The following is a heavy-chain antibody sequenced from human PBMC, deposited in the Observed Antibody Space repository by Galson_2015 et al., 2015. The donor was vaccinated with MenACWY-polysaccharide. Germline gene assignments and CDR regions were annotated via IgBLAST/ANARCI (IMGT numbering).Heavy chain of an antibody. D-gene: IGHD2-21*01. CDR2: ISYDGSNK. V-gene: IGHV3-30-3*01. Sequence: SLRLSCAGSGFTFNTFAMNWVRQAPGKGLEWVALISYDGSNKYHADSVKGRFTISRNNSKNTVYLQMDSLRPEDTALYYCARGVRSVAQSDYWGQGAQVTVSS. CDR1: GFTFNTFA. CDR3: ARGVRSVAQSDY. J-gene: IGHJ4*02.